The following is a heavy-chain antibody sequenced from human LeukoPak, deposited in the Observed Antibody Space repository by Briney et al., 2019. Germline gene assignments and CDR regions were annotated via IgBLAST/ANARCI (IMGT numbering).Heavy chain of an antibody. D-gene: IGHD3-22*01. CDR3: ARSYDSTWYFDL. V-gene: IGHV4-39*07. Sequence: SETLSLTCAVSGGSISSNSYYWGWIRQPPGKGLEWIGSIYYSGSTYYNPSLKSRVTISVDTSKNQFSLKLSSVTAADTAVYYCARSYDSTWYFDLWGRGTLVTVSS. CDR1: GGSISSNSYY. J-gene: IGHJ2*01. CDR2: IYYSGST.